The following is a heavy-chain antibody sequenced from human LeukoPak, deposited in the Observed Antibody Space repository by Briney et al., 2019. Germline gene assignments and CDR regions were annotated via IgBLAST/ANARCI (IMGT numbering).Heavy chain of an antibody. CDR2: INPSGGST. V-gene: IGHV1-46*01. D-gene: IGHD6-19*01. Sequence: ASVKVSCKASGYTFTSYYMHWVRQAPGQGLEWMGIINPSGGSTSYAQKFQGRVTMTRDMSTSTVYMELSSLRSEDTAVYYCAGDLGDQWLVPSRWFDPWGQGTLVTVSS. CDR1: GYTFTSYY. J-gene: IGHJ5*02. CDR3: AGDLGDQWLVPSRWFDP.